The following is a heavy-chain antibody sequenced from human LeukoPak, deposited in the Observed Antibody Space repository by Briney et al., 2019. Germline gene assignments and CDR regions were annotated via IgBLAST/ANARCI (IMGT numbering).Heavy chain of an antibody. V-gene: IGHV3-21*01. D-gene: IGHD2-15*01. CDR2: ISGGSNYI. CDR1: GFTFSSYT. Sequence: GGSLRLSCAASGFTFSSYTMSWVRQAPGKGLDWVSVISGGSNYIQYADSVKGRITISRDNAKNSLYLQMNSLRAEDTAVYYCARDLPHCSGGSCYARWFDSWGQGTLVTVSS. CDR3: ARDLPHCSGGSCYARWFDS. J-gene: IGHJ5*01.